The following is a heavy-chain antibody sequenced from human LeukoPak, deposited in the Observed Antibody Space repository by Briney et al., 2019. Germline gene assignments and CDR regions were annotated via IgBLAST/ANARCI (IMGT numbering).Heavy chain of an antibody. CDR2: IIPILGIA. CDR3: ARDVVVVVAATIPLNGMDV. V-gene: IGHV1-69*04. CDR1: GGTFSSYA. J-gene: IGHJ6*02. D-gene: IGHD2-15*01. Sequence: SVKVSCKASGGTFSSYAISWVRQAPGQGLEWMGRIIPILGIANYAQKFQGRVTITADKSTSTAYMELSSLRSEDTAVYYCARDVVVVVAATIPLNGMDVWGQGTTVTVSS.